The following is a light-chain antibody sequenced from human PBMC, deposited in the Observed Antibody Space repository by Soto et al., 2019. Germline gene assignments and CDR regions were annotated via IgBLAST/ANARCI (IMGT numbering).Light chain of an antibody. CDR3: LLSYSGGRPV. CDR2: DTS. CDR1: TGAVTSGHY. V-gene: IGLV7-46*01. Sequence: QTVVTQEPSLTVSPGGTVTLTCGSSTGAVTSGHYPYWFQQKPSQAPRTLIYDTSNKHSWTPARFSGSLLGGKAALTLSGAQPEDEADYYCLLSYSGGRPVFGGGTQLTVL. J-gene: IGLJ7*01.